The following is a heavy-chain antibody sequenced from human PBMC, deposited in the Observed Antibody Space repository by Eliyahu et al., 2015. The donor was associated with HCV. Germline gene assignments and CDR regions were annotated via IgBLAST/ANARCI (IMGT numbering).Heavy chain of an antibody. CDR1: GFXFSKYW. CDR2: IKEDGSEK. D-gene: IGHD6-13*01. CDR3: ARYTSSWSTFDY. V-gene: IGHV3-7*01. Sequence: EVQLVESGGGLVQPGGSLXLSCVASGFXFSKYWMIWVRQAPGKGLEWVAHIKEDGSEKYYVDSVKGRFTISRDNAKNSLSLQINSLRTEDTAIYYCARYTSSWSTFDYWGQGTLVTVSS. J-gene: IGHJ4*02.